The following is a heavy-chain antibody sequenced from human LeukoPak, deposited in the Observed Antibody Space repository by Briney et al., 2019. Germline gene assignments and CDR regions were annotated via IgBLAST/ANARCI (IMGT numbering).Heavy chain of an antibody. Sequence: ASVKVSCKASGYTFTSYAMNWVRQAPGQGLEWMGWINTNTGNPTYAQGFTGRFVFSLDTSVSTAYLQISSLKAEDTAVYYCASAPGFTMVRGVIARGEAEYWGQGTLVTVSS. CDR3: ASAPGFTMVRGVIARGEAEY. D-gene: IGHD3-10*01. J-gene: IGHJ4*02. CDR2: INTNTGNP. CDR1: GYTFTSYA. V-gene: IGHV7-4-1*02.